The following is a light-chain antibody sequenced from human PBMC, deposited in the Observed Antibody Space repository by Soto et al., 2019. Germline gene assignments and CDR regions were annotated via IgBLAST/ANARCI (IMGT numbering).Light chain of an antibody. CDR1: SSDVGGYSF. CDR3: SSYTTYTTGTTLV. CDR2: DVG. Sequence: QSVLTQPASASGSPGQSITISCTGTSSDVGGYSFVSWYQQHPGKAPNLMIYDVGYRPSGVSDRFSGSKSGNTASLSISGLQAEDEAVYFCSSYTTYTTGTTLVFGTGTKVTVL. J-gene: IGLJ1*01. V-gene: IGLV2-14*03.